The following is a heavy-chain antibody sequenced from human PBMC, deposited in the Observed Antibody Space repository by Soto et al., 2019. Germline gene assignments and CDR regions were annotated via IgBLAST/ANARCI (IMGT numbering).Heavy chain of an antibody. J-gene: IGHJ3*02. CDR3: ARVGSSWYDAFDI. CDR1: GGSISSYY. D-gene: IGHD6-13*01. Sequence: SETLSLTCTVSGGSISSYYWSWIRQPPGKGLEWIGYIYYSGSTNYNPSLKSRVTISVDTSKNQFSLKLSSVTAADTAVYYCARVGSSWYDAFDIWGQGTMVTVSS. CDR2: IYYSGST. V-gene: IGHV4-59*01.